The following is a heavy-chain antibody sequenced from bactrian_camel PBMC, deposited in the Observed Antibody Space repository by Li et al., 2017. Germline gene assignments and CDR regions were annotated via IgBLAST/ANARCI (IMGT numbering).Heavy chain of an antibody. CDR3: AAARTCSSISTLREATYNY. CDR1: GYTFSSTC. D-gene: IGHD3*01. J-gene: IGHJ4*01. V-gene: IGHV3S28*01. Sequence: QLVESGGGSVQPGGSLRLSCLVSGYTFSSTCLGWYRQPPGKDREGLARISLGGGRPYYANAAKDRFTISQDNAKNTLHLQMNDLKPEDTGLYYCAAARTCSSISTLREATYNYWGRGTQVTVS. CDR2: ISLGGGRP.